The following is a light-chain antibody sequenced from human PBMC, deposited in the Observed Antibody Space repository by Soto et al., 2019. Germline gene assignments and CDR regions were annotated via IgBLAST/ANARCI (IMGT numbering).Light chain of an antibody. Sequence: QSALTQPASVSGSPGQSIGISCTGTSSDVGGYNYVSWYQQHPGKAPKLMIYDVSNRPSGVSNRFSGSKSGNTASLTISGLQAEDESDYYCASYISSSTSYVFGTGTKVTVL. J-gene: IGLJ1*01. V-gene: IGLV2-14*01. CDR2: DVS. CDR1: SSDVGGYNY. CDR3: ASYISSSTSYV.